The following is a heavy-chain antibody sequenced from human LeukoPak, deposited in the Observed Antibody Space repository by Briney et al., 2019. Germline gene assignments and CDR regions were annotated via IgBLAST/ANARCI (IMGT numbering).Heavy chain of an antibody. Sequence: PSETLSLTCTVSGASISNFYWSWIRQSPGKGLEWIGEGNESGGTKFNPSLKSRVTISADTSKNQFSLKLSSVTAADTAVYHCAKNGQSGFSFDPWGQGTLVTVSS. CDR2: GNESGGT. CDR1: GASISNFY. V-gene: IGHV4-34*01. J-gene: IGHJ5*02. CDR3: AKNGQSGFSFDP. D-gene: IGHD1-26*01.